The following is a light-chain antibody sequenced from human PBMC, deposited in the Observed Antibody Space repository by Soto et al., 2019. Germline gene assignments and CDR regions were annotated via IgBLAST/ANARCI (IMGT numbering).Light chain of an antibody. CDR3: AAWDDSVSGPV. J-gene: IGLJ3*02. Sequence: QAVVTQPPSASGTPGQRVTISCSGSSSNIGSNYVYWYQQLPGTAPELLMYSNNQRPSGVPDRFSGSKSGTSASLAISGLRSEDEADYYCAAWDDSVSGPVFGGGTKLTVL. V-gene: IGLV1-47*02. CDR2: SNN. CDR1: SSNIGSNY.